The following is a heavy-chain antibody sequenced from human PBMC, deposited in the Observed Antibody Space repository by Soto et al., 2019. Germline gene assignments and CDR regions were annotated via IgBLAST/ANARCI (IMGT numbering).Heavy chain of an antibody. D-gene: IGHD2-15*01. V-gene: IGHV4-39*01. Sequence: PSETLSLTCTVSGGSISSSSYYWGWIRQPPGKGLEWIGSIYYSGSTYYNPSLKSRVTISVDTSKNQFSLKLSSVTAADTAVYYCARHKGTCSGGSCYPNWFDPWGQGTLVTVSS. CDR3: ARHKGTCSGGSCYPNWFDP. CDR1: GGSISSSSYY. J-gene: IGHJ5*02. CDR2: IYYSGST.